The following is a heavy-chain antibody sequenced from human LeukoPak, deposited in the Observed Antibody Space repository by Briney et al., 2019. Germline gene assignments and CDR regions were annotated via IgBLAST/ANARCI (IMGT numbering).Heavy chain of an antibody. CDR1: GYTFTTYG. Sequence: ASVKVSCKASGYTFTTYGMNWVRQAPGQGLEWMGWINANTGNPTYAQGFTGRFVFSLDTSVSTAYLQISSLKAEDTAVYYCARGSSSWYVDWFDPWGQGTLVTVSS. V-gene: IGHV7-4-1*02. CDR2: INANTGNP. D-gene: IGHD6-13*01. J-gene: IGHJ5*02. CDR3: ARGSSSWYVDWFDP.